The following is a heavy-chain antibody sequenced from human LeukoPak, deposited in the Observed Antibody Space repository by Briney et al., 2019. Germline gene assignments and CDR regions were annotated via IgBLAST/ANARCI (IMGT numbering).Heavy chain of an antibody. J-gene: IGHJ4*02. V-gene: IGHV1-2*02. CDR1: GYTFTGYY. CDR3: ARDPYYYDSSGYNDY. Sequence: GASVKVSCKASGYTFTGYYMHWVRQVPGQGLEWMGWINPNSGGTNYAQKLQGRVTMTRDTSISTAYMELSRLRSDDTAVYYCARDPYYYDSSGYNDYWGQGTLVTVSS. D-gene: IGHD3-22*01. CDR2: INPNSGGT.